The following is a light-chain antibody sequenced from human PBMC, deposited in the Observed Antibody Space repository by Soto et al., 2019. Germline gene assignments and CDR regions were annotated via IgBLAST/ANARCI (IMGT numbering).Light chain of an antibody. CDR3: CSYAGSFTFV. V-gene: IGLV2-11*01. Sequence: QSALTQPRSVSGSPGQSVTISCTGSSSDVGYYTYVSWFQQLPGKAPKLMIYDVTKRPSGVPDRFSASKSGNTASLTISGLQAEDEADYYCCSYAGSFTFVFGGGTQLTVL. CDR1: SSDVGYYTY. CDR2: DVT. J-gene: IGLJ2*01.